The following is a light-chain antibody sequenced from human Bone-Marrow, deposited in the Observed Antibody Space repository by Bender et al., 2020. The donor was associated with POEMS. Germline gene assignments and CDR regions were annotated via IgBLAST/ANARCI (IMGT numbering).Light chain of an antibody. V-gene: IGLV3-25*03. Sequence: SYELTHPPSVSVSPGQTARITCSVGALPKQYGYWYQQKPGQAPVLVIYMDSARPSGIPERFSGSSSGTTITLTISGVQAEDEADYYCLSTDSGGTWVFGGGTKVTVL. J-gene: IGLJ3*02. CDR3: LSTDSGGTWV. CDR2: MDS. CDR1: ALPKQY.